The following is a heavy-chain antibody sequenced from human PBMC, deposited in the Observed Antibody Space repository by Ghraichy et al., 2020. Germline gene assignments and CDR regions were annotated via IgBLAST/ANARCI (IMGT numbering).Heavy chain of an antibody. CDR1: GFTFDDYA. CDR2: ISWNSGSI. Sequence: GGSLRLSCAASGFTFDDYAMHWVRQAPGKGLEWVLGISWNSGSIGYADSVKGRFTISRDNAKNSLYLQMNSLRAEDTALYYCAKVKERSGYSGYAGRNPPVDGENFDYWGQGTLVTVSS. V-gene: IGHV3-9*01. D-gene: IGHD5-12*01. CDR3: AKVKERSGYSGYAGRNPPVDGENFDY. J-gene: IGHJ4*02.